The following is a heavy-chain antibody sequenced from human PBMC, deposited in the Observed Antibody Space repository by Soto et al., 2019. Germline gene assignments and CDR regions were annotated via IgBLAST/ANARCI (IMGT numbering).Heavy chain of an antibody. Sequence: PSETLSLTCTVSGGSISSSSYYWGWIRQPPGKGLEWIGSIYYSGSTYYNPSLKSRVTISVDTSKNQFSLKLSSVTAADTAVYYCARHSKPEDYVWGSYRRSYYYYYGMDVWGQVTTVTVSS. D-gene: IGHD3-16*02. J-gene: IGHJ6*02. CDR1: GGSISSSSYY. V-gene: IGHV4-39*01. CDR2: IYYSGST. CDR3: ARHSKPEDYVWGSYRRSYYYYYGMDV.